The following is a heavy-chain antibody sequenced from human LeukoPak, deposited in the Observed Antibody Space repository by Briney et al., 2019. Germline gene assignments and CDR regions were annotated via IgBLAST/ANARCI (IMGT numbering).Heavy chain of an antibody. D-gene: IGHD2-15*01. V-gene: IGHV4-61*02. Sequence: PSETLSLTCTVSGASISSGSSYGSWIRQPAGKGLEWIGRIYTSGSTNSNPSLKSRVPISGDTSKNQSSLKLSSVTAADTAVYYCARTYRSGPFDDWGQGTLVTVSS. CDR1: GASISSGSSY. CDR3: ARTYRSGPFDD. J-gene: IGHJ4*02. CDR2: IYTSGST.